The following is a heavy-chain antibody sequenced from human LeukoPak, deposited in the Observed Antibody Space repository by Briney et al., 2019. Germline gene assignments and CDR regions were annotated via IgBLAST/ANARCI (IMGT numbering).Heavy chain of an antibody. J-gene: IGHJ4*02. V-gene: IGHV4-31*03. CDR2: IYYSGST. CDR1: GGSVSSSSSY. CDR3: ARDSDGY. Sequence: SETLSLTCTVSGGSVSSSSSYWSWIRQHPGKGLEWIGYIYYSGSTYYNPSLKSRVTISVDTSKNQFSLKLSSVTAADTAVYYCARDSDGYWGQGTLVTVSS. D-gene: IGHD5-24*01.